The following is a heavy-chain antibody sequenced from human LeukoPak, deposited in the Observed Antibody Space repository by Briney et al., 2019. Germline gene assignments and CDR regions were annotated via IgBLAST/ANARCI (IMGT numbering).Heavy chain of an antibody. V-gene: IGHV4-4*07. D-gene: IGHD2-15*01. CDR2: IYTSGSTNYT. CDR3: ARDWDLGDCSGGDCTHDAFDI. J-gene: IGHJ3*02. CDR1: GGSISTYY. Sequence: PSETLSLTCIVSGGSISTYYWSWIRQPAGKGLEWIGRIYTSGSTNYTNYNPPLKSRVTMSADTSKNHFSLKLSPVTAVDTAVYYCARDWDLGDCSGGDCTHDAFDIWGQGTMVTVSS.